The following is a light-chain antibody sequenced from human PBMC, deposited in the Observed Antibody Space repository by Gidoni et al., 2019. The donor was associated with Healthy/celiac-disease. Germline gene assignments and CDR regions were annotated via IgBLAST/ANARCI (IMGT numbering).Light chain of an antibody. CDR1: QSVLYNSNNKNY. CDR3: QPYYSTPRT. Sequence: EIVMTQSPDSLAVSLGESANINCKSSQSVLYNSNNKNYLSWYQQKPGQPPKLLIYWASTRESGVPDRFSGSGSGTDFTLSISSLQAEDVAVYYCQPYYSTPRTFGQGTKVEIK. J-gene: IGKJ1*01. CDR2: WAS. V-gene: IGKV4-1*01.